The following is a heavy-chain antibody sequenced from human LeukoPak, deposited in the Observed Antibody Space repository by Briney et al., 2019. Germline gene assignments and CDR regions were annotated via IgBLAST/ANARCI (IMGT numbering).Heavy chain of an antibody. D-gene: IGHD3-10*01. CDR3: ARGLWMVPFDY. Sequence: SETLPLTCAVYGWSFSGYYWSWIRQPPGKGLEWIGEINHSGSTNYNPYLKSRGTIPLDPTKSQLPLKLSAVTAADTVVYYCARGLWMVPFDYWGEGTLVTVSS. V-gene: IGHV4-34*01. CDR2: INHSGST. J-gene: IGHJ4*02. CDR1: GWSFSGYY.